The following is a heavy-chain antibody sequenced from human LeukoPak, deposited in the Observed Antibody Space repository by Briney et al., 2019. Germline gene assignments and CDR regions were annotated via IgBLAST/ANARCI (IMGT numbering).Heavy chain of an antibody. CDR3: ARGRGYCGGGSCYDYYYHIDV. V-gene: IGHV3-30*09. D-gene: IGHD2-15*01. CDR2: ISYEGDSR. CDR1: GFSFSSYA. J-gene: IGHJ6*03. Sequence: SGGSLRLSCAASGFSFSSYAMHWVRQAPGKGLEWVAIISYEGDSRYYSDSVKGRFAISRDNSKNTLSLQMNRLRSEDTGVYYCARGRGYCGGGSCYDYYYHIDVWGKGTTVTVSS.